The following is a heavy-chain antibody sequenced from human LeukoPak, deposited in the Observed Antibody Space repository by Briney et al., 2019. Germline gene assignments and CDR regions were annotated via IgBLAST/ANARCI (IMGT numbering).Heavy chain of an antibody. CDR1: GFTFSSYA. V-gene: IGHV3-30-3*01. CDR3: ARDGIVGSYYFDY. CDR2: ISYDGSNK. Sequence: PGRSLRLSCAASGFTFSSYAMHWVRQAPGKGLEWVAVISYDGSNKYYADSVKGRFTISRDNSKNTLYLQTNSLRAEDTAVYYCARDGIVGSYYFDYWGQGTLVTVSS. D-gene: IGHD1-26*01. J-gene: IGHJ4*02.